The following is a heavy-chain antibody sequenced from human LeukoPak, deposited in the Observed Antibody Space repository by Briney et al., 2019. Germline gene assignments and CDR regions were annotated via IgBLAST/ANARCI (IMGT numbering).Heavy chain of an antibody. Sequence: GASVDVSCKASGCTFTGHYMHWVRQAPGQGLEGMGWINPNSGGTKYAQKFQGRVTLTRDTSISTAYMDLSRLRCDHTAVYYCARSYDFWSGPPFDPWGQGTLVTVSS. CDR3: ARSYDFWSGPPFDP. CDR1: GCTFTGHY. J-gene: IGHJ5*02. D-gene: IGHD3-3*01. V-gene: IGHV1-2*02. CDR2: INPNSGGT.